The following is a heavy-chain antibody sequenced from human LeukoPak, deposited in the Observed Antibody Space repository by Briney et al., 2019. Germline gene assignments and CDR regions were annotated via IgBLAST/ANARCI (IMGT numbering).Heavy chain of an antibody. CDR1: GGTFSSYA. CDR2: ISAYNGNT. J-gene: IGHJ6*03. Sequence: ASVKVSCKASGGTFSSYAISWVRQAPGQGLEWMGWISAYNGNTNYAQKLQGRVTMTTDTSTSTAYMELRSLRSDDTAVYYCARRPTTDTGYYYYYYMDVWGKGTTVTVSS. CDR3: ARRPTTDTGYYYYYYMDV. V-gene: IGHV1-18*01. D-gene: IGHD1-14*01.